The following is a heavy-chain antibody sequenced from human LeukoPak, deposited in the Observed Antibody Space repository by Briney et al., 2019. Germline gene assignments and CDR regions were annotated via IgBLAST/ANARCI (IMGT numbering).Heavy chain of an antibody. CDR2: ISYDGSHK. J-gene: IGHJ5*02. Sequence: PGRSLRLSCAGSGFTFSNYAIHWVRQAPGKGLEWVTVISYDGSHKYYADSVKGRFTISRDNSKNTLYLQMNSLRAEDTAVYYCARDAYNETSANSGFDPWGQGTLVTVSS. D-gene: IGHD3-22*01. CDR1: GFTFSNYA. V-gene: IGHV3-30*04. CDR3: ARDAYNETSANSGFDP.